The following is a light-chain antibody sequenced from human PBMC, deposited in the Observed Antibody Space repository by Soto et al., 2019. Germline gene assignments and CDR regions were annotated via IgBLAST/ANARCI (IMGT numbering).Light chain of an antibody. J-gene: IGLJ1*01. CDR1: SSDVGAYNY. V-gene: IGLV2-14*01. Sequence: QSVLTQPASVSGSPGQAITISCTGTSSDVGAYNYVSWYQQHPGKAPKLMIYDVSHRPSGVSHRFSGSKSGNTASLTIPGIQADYEADYYCRSYTTSSNYVFGTGTKVTVL. CDR2: DVS. CDR3: RSYTTSSNYV.